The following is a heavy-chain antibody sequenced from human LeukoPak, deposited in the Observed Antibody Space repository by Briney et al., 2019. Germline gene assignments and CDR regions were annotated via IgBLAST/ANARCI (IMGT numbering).Heavy chain of an antibody. CDR1: GFTFSTFG. CDR2: ISSTSKYI. Sequence: GGSLRLSCEASGFTFSTFGMNWVRQAPGQGLEWVSSISSTSKYIHYADSVKGRFTISSDNAKNSLYLQINSPRDDDTAVYFCARDRAWIQLMPDYWGQGTLVAVPS. V-gene: IGHV3-21*01. J-gene: IGHJ4*02. D-gene: IGHD5-18*01. CDR3: ARDRAWIQLMPDY.